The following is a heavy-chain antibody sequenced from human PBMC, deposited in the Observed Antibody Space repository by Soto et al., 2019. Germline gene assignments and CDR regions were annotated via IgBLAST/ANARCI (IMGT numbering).Heavy chain of an antibody. CDR1: GFSLSTSGVG. V-gene: IGHV2-5*01. CDR2: IYWYDAK. D-gene: IGHD6-13*01. J-gene: IGHJ4*02. CDR3: AHSGPIAAGLY. Sequence: QITLKESGPTLVKPTQTLTLTCTLSGFSLSTSGVGVGWIRQPPGKALAWLALIYWYDAKRYSPSLTSTRTSTKGAAKNQLVLKRTNMDPVATATYYCAHSGPIAAGLYWGQGTL.